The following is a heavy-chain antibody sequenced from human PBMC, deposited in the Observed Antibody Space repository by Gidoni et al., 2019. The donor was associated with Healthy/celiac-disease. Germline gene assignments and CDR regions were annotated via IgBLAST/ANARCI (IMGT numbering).Heavy chain of an antibody. V-gene: IGHV3-23*01. CDR2: ISGSGGST. CDR1: GFTFSSYA. D-gene: IGHD3-22*01. J-gene: IGHJ3*02. Sequence: EVQLLESGGGLVQPVGSLRLSCAASGFTFSSYARSWSRQDPGKGLEWGAAISGSGGSTYYADSVKGRFTISRDNSKNTLYLQMNSLRAEDTAVYYCAKDRYYDSSPDAFDIWGQGTMVTVSS. CDR3: AKDRYYDSSPDAFDI.